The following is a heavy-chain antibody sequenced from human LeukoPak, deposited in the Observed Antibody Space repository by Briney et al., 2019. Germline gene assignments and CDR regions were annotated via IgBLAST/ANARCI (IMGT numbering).Heavy chain of an antibody. Sequence: SETLSLTCTVSGYSLRNGYHWAWFRQPPGKGLECIGTIYYTGNTNYNPSLKSRVSISVDTSNNHFSLTLSSVTAADTAVYYCARVEDSGYDYRGWFDPWGQGTLVTVSS. J-gene: IGHJ5*02. CDR1: GYSLRNGYH. CDR2: IYYTGNT. CDR3: ARVEDSGYDYRGWFDP. V-gene: IGHV4-38-2*02. D-gene: IGHD5-12*01.